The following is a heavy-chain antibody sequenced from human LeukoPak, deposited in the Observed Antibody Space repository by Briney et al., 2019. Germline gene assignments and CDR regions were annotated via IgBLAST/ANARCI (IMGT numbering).Heavy chain of an antibody. V-gene: IGHV3-7*01. CDR2: IKQDGSEK. CDR3: AREYGSGSYGTDFDY. Sequence: GGSLRLSCAASGFTFSSYWMSRVRQAPGKGLEWVANIKQDGSEKYYVDSVKGRFTISRDNAKNSLYLQMNSLRAEDTAVYYCAREYGSGSYGTDFDYWGQGTLVTVSS. D-gene: IGHD3-10*01. J-gene: IGHJ4*02. CDR1: GFTFSSYW.